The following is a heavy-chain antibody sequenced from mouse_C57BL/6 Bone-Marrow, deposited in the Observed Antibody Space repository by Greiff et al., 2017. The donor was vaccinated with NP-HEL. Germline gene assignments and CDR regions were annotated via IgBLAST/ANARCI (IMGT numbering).Heavy chain of an antibody. D-gene: IGHD2-2*01. CDR3: TRSGRLPSWFAY. CDR1: GYTFTDYE. CDR2: IDPETGGT. V-gene: IGHV1-15*01. Sequence: VQLVESGAELVRPGASVTLSCKASGYTFTDYEMHWVKQTPVHGLEWIGAIDPETGGTAYNQKFKGKAILTADKSSSTAYMELRSLTSEDSAVYYCTRSGRLPSWFAYWGQGTLVTVSA. J-gene: IGHJ3*01.